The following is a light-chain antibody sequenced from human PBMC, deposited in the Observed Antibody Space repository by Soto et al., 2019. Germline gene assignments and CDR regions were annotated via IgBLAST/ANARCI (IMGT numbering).Light chain of an antibody. J-gene: IGKJ5*01. CDR3: HQYNNWPPIP. Sequence: ILITQSPATLSVSPGERATLSCRASQSVSSNLAWYQQKPGQAPRLLIYGASTRATGIPARFSGSGSGTEFTLTISSLQSEDFAVYYCHQYNNWPPIPFGQGTRLEIK. V-gene: IGKV3-15*01. CDR1: QSVSSN. CDR2: GAS.